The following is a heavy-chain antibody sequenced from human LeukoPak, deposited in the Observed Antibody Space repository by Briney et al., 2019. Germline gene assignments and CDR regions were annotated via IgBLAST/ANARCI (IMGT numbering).Heavy chain of an antibody. J-gene: IGHJ4*02. V-gene: IGHV4-34*01. D-gene: IGHD2-2*01. CDR1: GFTFSSYA. Sequence: GSLRLSCAASGFTFSSYAMSWIRQPPGKGLEWIGEINHSGSTNYNPSLKSRVTISVDTSKNQFSLKLSSVTAADTAVYYCARDYCSSTSCYGNFGYWGQGTLVTVSS. CDR2: INHSGST. CDR3: ARDYCSSTSCYGNFGY.